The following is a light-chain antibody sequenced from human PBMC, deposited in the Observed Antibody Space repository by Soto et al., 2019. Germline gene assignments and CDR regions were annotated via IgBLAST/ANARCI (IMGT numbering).Light chain of an antibody. CDR1: SSNIGTGYD. V-gene: IGLV1-40*01. J-gene: IGLJ2*01. Sequence: QPVLTQPPSVSGAPGQRVTISCTGSSSNIGTGYDVHWYQHLPGTAPKLLIYGNNNRPSGVPDRFSGSKSATSASLAITGLQAEDEADYYCQSFDSSLSGSVVFGGGTKVTVL. CDR3: QSFDSSLSGSVV. CDR2: GNN.